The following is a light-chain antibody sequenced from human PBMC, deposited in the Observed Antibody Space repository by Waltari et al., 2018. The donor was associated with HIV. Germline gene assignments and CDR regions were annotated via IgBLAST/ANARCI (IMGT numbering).Light chain of an antibody. CDR2: EVT. J-gene: IGLJ3*02. CDR3: SSYAGSNNVV. Sequence: HSALTQPLSASGSPGQSVTIPLNGTSSDVGCYVYVSWNQRHPGKAPKLMLYEVTTRPAGVPDRCSGSKSGSRASLTFSGLEAENESDYYCSSYAGSNNVVFGGGTKVTVL. CDR1: SSDVGCYVY. V-gene: IGLV2-8*01.